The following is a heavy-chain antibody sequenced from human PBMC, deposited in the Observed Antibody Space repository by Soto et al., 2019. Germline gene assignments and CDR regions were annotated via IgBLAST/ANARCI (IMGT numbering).Heavy chain of an antibody. CDR1: GFTFSSYA. CDR3: AKGPPHPFWSGYYTEPNRIYYMDV. Sequence: GGSLRLSCAASGFTFSSYAMSWVRQAPGKGLEWVSAISGSGGSTYYADSVKGRFTISRDNSKNTLYLQMNSLRAEDTAVYYCAKGPPHPFWSGYYTEPNRIYYMDVWGKGTTVTVSS. D-gene: IGHD3-3*01. J-gene: IGHJ6*03. CDR2: ISGSGGST. V-gene: IGHV3-23*01.